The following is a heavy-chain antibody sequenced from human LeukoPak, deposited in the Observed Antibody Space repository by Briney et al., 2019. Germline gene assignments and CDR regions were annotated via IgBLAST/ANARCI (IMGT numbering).Heavy chain of an antibody. CDR2: ISTYNGNT. J-gene: IGHJ4*02. CDR3: AREASAYYSRWFDY. CDR1: GYTFTNYG. Sequence: GASVKVSCKASGYTFTNYGISWVRQAPGQGLAWMGWISTYNGNTKYAQEVQDRVTMTTDTSTSTAYMELRSLRSDDTAVDCCAREASAYYSRWFDYWGQGTLVTVSS. V-gene: IGHV1-18*01. D-gene: IGHD3-22*01.